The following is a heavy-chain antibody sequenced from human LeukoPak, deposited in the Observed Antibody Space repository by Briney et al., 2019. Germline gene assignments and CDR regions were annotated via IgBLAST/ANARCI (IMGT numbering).Heavy chain of an antibody. CDR1: GFTFSSYT. D-gene: IGHD4-17*01. CDR2: ISSSSSYI. CDR3: ARDRRTMTTCDY. Sequence: GGSLRLSCAASGFTFSSYTMNWVRQAPGKGLEWVSSISSSSSYIYYADSVKGRFTISRDNAKNSLYLQMNSLRAEDTAVYYCARDRRTMTTCDYWGQGSLVTLSA. V-gene: IGHV3-21*01. J-gene: IGHJ4*02.